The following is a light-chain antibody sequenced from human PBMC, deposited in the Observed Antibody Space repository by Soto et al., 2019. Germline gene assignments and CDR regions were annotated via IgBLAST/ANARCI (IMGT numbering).Light chain of an antibody. CDR1: SSDVGGYNY. CDR2: EVS. Sequence: QCALTQPVSAYGAAVEGGTISCSGTSSDVGGYNYVSWHQQHPGKAPKLMIYEVSKRPSGVPDRFSGSKSGNTASLIVSGLQAEDEADYYCSSYAGSNNFVFGTGTKVTVL. J-gene: IGLJ1*01. CDR3: SSYAGSNNFV. V-gene: IGLV2-8*01.